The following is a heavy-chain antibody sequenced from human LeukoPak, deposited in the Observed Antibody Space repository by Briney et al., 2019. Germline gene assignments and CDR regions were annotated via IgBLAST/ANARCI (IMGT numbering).Heavy chain of an antibody. CDR2: ISENRYTT. CDR3: ARDSTYTMDL. V-gene: IGHV3-74*01. D-gene: IGHD2/OR15-2a*01. CDR1: GFTFSSHW. J-gene: IGHJ6*02. Sequence: GGSLRLSCAASGFTFSSHWMHWVRQAPGKGLVWVSRISENRYTTNYADSVKGRFTISRDDARNTVYLQINSLRAEDTAVYYCARDSTYTMDLWGRGTTVTVSS.